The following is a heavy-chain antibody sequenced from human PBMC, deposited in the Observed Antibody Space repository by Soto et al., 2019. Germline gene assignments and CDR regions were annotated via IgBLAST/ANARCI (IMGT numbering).Heavy chain of an antibody. CDR1: GFTFSSYA. D-gene: IGHD4-4*01. V-gene: IGHV3-23*01. J-gene: IGHJ6*03. CDR3: AKYSNSLYYYYYMDV. CDR2: ISGSGGST. Sequence: GGSLRLSCAASGFTFSSYAMSWVRQAPGKGLEWVSAISGSGGSTYYADSVKGRFTISRDNSKNTLYLQMNSLRAEDTAVYYCAKYSNSLYYYYYMDVWGKGTTVTVSS.